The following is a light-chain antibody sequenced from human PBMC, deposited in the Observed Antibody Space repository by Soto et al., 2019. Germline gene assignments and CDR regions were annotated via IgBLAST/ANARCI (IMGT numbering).Light chain of an antibody. V-gene: IGKV3-15*01. CDR2: RTS. CDR1: QSISSN. Sequence: TLSVSPGERATLSCRASQSISSNLAWYQQKPGQAPRLLMFRTSSRATGFPARFSGSGSGTEFNLTISSLQSEDFGVYYCQQHNNWPRATFGGGTKVDSK. CDR3: QQHNNWPRAT. J-gene: IGKJ4*01.